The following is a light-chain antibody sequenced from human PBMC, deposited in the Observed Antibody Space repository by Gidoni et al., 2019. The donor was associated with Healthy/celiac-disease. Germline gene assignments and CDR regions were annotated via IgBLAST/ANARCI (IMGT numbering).Light chain of an antibody. CDR1: QSVLYSSNNKNY. CDR2: WAS. CDR3: QQYYSTPLPMYT. V-gene: IGKV4-1*01. Sequence: DIVMTQSPDSLTVSLGERATSKCKSSQSVLYSSNNKNYLAWYQQKPGQPPKLLIYWASTRESVVPDRFSGSGSGTDFTLTISSLQAEDVAVYYCQQYYSTPLPMYTFXQXTKLEIK. J-gene: IGKJ2*01.